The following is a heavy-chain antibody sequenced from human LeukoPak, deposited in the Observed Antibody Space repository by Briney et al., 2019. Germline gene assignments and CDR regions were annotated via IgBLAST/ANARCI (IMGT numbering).Heavy chain of an antibody. CDR3: ARVSRWELISFDY. D-gene: IGHD1-26*01. Sequence: PGGSLRLSCAASGFTFSSYAMHWVRQVPGKGLEYVSAISGNGGSTYYANSVKGRFTISRDNSMNTLYLQMGSLRAEDMAVYYCARVSRWELISFDYWGQGTLVTVSS. J-gene: IGHJ4*02. CDR2: ISGNGGST. CDR1: GFTFSSYA. V-gene: IGHV3-64*01.